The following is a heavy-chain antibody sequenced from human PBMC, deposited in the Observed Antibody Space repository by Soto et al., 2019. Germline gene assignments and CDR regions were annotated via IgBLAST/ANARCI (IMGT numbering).Heavy chain of an antibody. V-gene: IGHV3-15*01. Sequence: EVQLVESGGGLVKPGGSLRLSCAASGFTFSNAWISWVRQAPGKGLEWVGRIKSKTYGGTTDYAAPVKGRFTISRDDSKNTLYLQMNSLKTEDTAVYYCTTVGEWLLSGGVDYWGQGTLVTVSS. CDR2: IKSKTYGGTT. J-gene: IGHJ4*02. D-gene: IGHD3-3*01. CDR1: GFTFSNAW. CDR3: TTVGEWLLSGGVDY.